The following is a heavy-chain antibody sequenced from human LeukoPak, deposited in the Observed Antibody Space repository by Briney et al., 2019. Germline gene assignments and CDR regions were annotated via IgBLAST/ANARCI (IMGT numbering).Heavy chain of an antibody. V-gene: IGHV3-7*01. Sequence: GGSLRLSCAASGFTVSSYYMNWVRQAPGKGLEWVANIKQDGSEKYYVDSVKGRFTISRDNAKNSLYLQMNSLRAEDTAVYYCARAPVTSCRGAFCYPFDYWGPGILVTVSS. CDR2: IKQDGSEK. CDR1: GFTVSSYY. D-gene: IGHD2-15*01. CDR3: ARAPVTSCRGAFCYPFDY. J-gene: IGHJ4*02.